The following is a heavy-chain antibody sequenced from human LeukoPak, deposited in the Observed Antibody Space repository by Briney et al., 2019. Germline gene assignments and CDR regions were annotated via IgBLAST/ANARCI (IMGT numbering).Heavy chain of an antibody. CDR3: ARQKLELRPEAAFDI. J-gene: IGHJ3*02. CDR1: GGSISSSSYY. CDR2: IYYSGST. D-gene: IGHD1-7*01. V-gene: IGHV4-39*01. Sequence: SETLSLTCTVSGGSISSSSYYWGWIRQPPGKGLGWIGSIYYSGSTYFNPSLKSRVTISVDTSKNQFSLKLSSVTAADTAVYYCARQKLELRPEAAFDIWGQGTMVTVSS.